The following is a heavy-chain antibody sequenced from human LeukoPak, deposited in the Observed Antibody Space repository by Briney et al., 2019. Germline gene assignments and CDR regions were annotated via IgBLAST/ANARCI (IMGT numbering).Heavy chain of an antibody. CDR2: IHSAMAFI. CDR3: ARSPRELGGYAPWELMPPFDY. V-gene: IGHV3-48*01. D-gene: IGHD1-7*01. J-gene: IGHJ4*02. Sequence: AGGSLRLSCEASGFNLRTYEMSWVRQAPGKGLEWISYIHSAMAFIYYADSVKGRFTISRDNAKNSLYLQMNSLRAEDTAVYYCARSPRELGGYAPWELMPPFDYWGQGTLVTVSS. CDR1: GFNLRTYE.